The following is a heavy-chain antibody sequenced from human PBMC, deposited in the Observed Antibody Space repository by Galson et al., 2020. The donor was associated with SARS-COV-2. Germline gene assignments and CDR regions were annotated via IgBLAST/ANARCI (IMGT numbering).Heavy chain of an antibody. CDR2: IKQDGSEK. CDR1: GFTFSSYW. V-gene: IGHV3-7*04. CDR3: ARDRNYVEY. Sequence: GGPMRLSCAASGFTFSSYWMSWVRQAPGNGLEWVANIKQDGSEKYYVDSVKGRFTISRDNAKNSLYLQMNSLRAEDTAVYYCARDRNYVEYWGQGTLVTVSS. J-gene: IGHJ4*02.